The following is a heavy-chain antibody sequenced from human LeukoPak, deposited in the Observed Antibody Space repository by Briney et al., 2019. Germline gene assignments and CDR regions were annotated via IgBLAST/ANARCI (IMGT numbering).Heavy chain of an antibody. CDR2: IYYSGST. CDR3: ARESRLPLRPLNGFDY. J-gene: IGHJ4*02. D-gene: IGHD2-15*01. V-gene: IGHV4-59*01. CDR1: GGSISSYY. Sequence: SETLSLTCTVSGGSISSYYWSWIRQAPGKGLEWIGYIYYSGSTNYNPSLKSRVTISVDTSKNQFSLKLSSVTAADTAVYYCARESRLPLRPLNGFDYWGQGTLVTVSS.